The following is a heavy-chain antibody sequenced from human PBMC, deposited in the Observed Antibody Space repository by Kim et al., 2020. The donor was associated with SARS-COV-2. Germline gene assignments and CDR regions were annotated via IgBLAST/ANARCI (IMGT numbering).Heavy chain of an antibody. CDR2: ITDTGNVQ. CDR3: ARDWGVRDQDWRFDL. D-gene: IGHD3-16*01. J-gene: IGHJ2*01. V-gene: IGHV3-74*01. CDR1: GFTFSAYW. Sequence: GGSLRLSCTASGFTFSAYWMHWVRQAPGKGLVWVSRITDTGNVQSYADSVKGRFTSSRDNAKNTLYLQMNSLRAEDTAVYYCARDWGVRDQDWRFDLWGRGTLVTVSS.